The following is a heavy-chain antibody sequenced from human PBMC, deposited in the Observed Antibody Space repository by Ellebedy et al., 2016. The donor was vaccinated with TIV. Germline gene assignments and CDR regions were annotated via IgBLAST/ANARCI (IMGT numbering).Heavy chain of an antibody. CDR1: GGSISSGGYS. V-gene: IGHV4-30-2*01. CDR2: IYHSGST. Sequence: LRLSCAVSGGSISSGGYSWSWIRQPPGKGLDWIGYIYHSGSTYYNPSLKSRVTISVDRSKNQFSLKLSSVTAADTAVYYCARERGDRAVAGPQYFQHWGQGTLVTVSS. CDR3: ARERGDRAVAGPQYFQH. D-gene: IGHD6-19*01. J-gene: IGHJ1*01.